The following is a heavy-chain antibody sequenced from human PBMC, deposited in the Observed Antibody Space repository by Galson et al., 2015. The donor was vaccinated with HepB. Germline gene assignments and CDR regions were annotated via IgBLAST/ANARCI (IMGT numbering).Heavy chain of an antibody. CDR2: ISSSGNAI. CDR3: ARVYGAARKPGGMDV. CDR1: GFTFSDYY. V-gene: IGHV3-11*01. D-gene: IGHD6-6*01. Sequence: SLRLSCAASGFTFSDYYMSWIRQAPGNGLEWLSYISSSGNAIYYADSVKGRFTISRDNAKKSLYMEMSSLRVEDTAVYYCARVYGAARKPGGMDVWGQGTTVIVS. J-gene: IGHJ6*02.